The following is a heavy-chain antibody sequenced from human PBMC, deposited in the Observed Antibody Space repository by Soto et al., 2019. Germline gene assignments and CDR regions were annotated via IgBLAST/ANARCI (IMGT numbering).Heavy chain of an antibody. V-gene: IGHV3-72*01. CDR2: ARNKDNSYII. J-gene: IGHJ4*02. CDR3: ARLMGTSFDL. Sequence: EVQLVESGGGLVQPGGSLRLSCAASGFTFTDHYMDWVRQAPGKGLEWVGRARNKDNSYIISYAASVKGRFIISRDDSKNSLYLQMNSLKTEDTAVYFCARLMGTSFDLWGRGTLVTVSS. CDR1: GFTFTDHY. D-gene: IGHD2-8*01.